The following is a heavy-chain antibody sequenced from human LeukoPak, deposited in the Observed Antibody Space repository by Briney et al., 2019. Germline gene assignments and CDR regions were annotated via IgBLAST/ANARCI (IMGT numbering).Heavy chain of an antibody. J-gene: IGHJ4*02. Sequence: GGSLRLSCAASGFTFSSYGMHWVRQAPGKGLEWVAFIRYNGSNKYYADSVKGRFTISRDNSKNTLYLQMNSLRAEDTAVYYCAKGGSSGWYLAYWGQGTLVTVSS. CDR1: GFTFSSYG. CDR2: IRYNGSNK. V-gene: IGHV3-30*02. CDR3: AKGGSSGWYLAY. D-gene: IGHD6-19*01.